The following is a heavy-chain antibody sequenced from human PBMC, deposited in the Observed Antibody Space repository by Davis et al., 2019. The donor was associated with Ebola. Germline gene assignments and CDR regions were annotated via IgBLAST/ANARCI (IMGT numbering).Heavy chain of an antibody. CDR2: ISSSSSYI. CDR3: AKDKSDRTITMVF. J-gene: IGHJ3*01. V-gene: IGHV3-21*01. Sequence: GESLKISCAASGFTFSSYSMNWVRQAPGKGLEWVSSISSSSSYIYYADSVKGRFTISRDNAKNSLYLQMNSLRAEDTAVYYCAKDKSDRTITMVFWGQGTMVTVSS. CDR1: GFTFSSYS. D-gene: IGHD3-10*01.